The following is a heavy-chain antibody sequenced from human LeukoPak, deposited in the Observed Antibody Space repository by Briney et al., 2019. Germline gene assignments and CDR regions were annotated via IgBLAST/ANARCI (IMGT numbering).Heavy chain of an antibody. CDR3: ARRWLLQYFDY. CDR1: GGSLSSSSYY. D-gene: IGHD3-22*01. CDR2: IYYSGST. Sequence: SETLSLTCTVSGGSLSSSSYYWGWIRQPPGKGRECLGSIYYSGSTYYNPSVKIRVTISVDTAKIQFSLKRSAVTAAYTAVYYCARRWLLQYFDYWGQGTLVTVSS. V-gene: IGHV4-39*01. J-gene: IGHJ4*02.